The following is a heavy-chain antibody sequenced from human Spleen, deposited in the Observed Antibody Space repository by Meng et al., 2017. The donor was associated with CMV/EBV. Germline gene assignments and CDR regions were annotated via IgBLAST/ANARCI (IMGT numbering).Heavy chain of an antibody. Sequence: SSSSITWWSWVRQPPGKGLEWSGEIYHSGGTNYNPSLNSRVTISVDKSKNQFSLKLSSVTAADTAVYFCATLNDFWSGYYSESPVDYWGQGTLVTVSS. V-gene: IGHV4-4*01. D-gene: IGHD3-3*01. CDR3: ATLNDFWSGYYSESPVDY. J-gene: IGHJ4*02. CDR2: IYHSGGT. CDR1: SSSSITW.